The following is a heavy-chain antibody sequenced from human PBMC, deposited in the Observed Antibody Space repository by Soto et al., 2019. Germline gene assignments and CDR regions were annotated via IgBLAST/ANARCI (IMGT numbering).Heavy chain of an antibody. CDR1: GGSISNHY. V-gene: IGHV4-59*11. D-gene: IGHD3-10*02. Sequence: PSETLSLTCTVSGGSISNHYWTWIRQPPGKGLEWIGYIYESGNTKYNPSLKSRVTISLDPSRKQFSLKLSSVTAADTAVYFCVRVGSYYYVYDMDVWGQGTTVTVSS. CDR2: IYESGNT. CDR3: VRVGSYYYVYDMDV. J-gene: IGHJ6*02.